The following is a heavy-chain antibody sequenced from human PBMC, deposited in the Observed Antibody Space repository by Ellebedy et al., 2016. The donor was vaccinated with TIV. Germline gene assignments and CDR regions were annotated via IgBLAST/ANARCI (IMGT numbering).Heavy chain of an antibody. V-gene: IGHV3-72*01. CDR3: ARGDYYGSGPDV. Sequence: GESLKISCAASGFTFSDQYMDWVRQAPGKGLEWVGRIRNKVNSYTTEYAASVKGRFTISRDDSKNSLYLQMHSLKTEDMAVYYCARGDYYGSGPDVWGQGTTVTVSS. CDR2: IRNKVNSYTT. D-gene: IGHD3-10*01. CDR1: GFTFSDQY. J-gene: IGHJ6*02.